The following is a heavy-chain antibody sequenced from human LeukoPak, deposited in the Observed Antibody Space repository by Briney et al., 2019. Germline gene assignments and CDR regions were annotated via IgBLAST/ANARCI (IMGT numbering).Heavy chain of an antibody. CDR2: ITRSSTTI. CDR1: GFNFSIYS. J-gene: IGHJ4*02. D-gene: IGHD1-26*01. V-gene: IGHV3-48*04. Sequence: GGSLRLSCAASGFNFSIYSMNWVRQAPGKGLEWVSYITRSSTTIYYADSVKGRFTISRDNAKNSLYLQMNSLRAEDTAVYYCARVIRYSGSYYYFDYWGQGTLVTVSS. CDR3: ARVIRYSGSYYYFDY.